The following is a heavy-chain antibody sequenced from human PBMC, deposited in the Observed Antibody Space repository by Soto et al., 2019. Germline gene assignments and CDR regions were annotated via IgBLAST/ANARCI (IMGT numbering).Heavy chain of an antibody. J-gene: IGHJ4*02. CDR1: GGSISSGDYY. D-gene: IGHD3-10*01. Sequence: SETLSLTCTVSGGSISSGDYYWSWIRQPPGKGLEWIGYIYYSGSTYYNPSLKSRVTISVDTSKNQFSLKLSSVTAADTAVYYCASANMVRGLTFVFAYWGQGPLVNLSS. CDR2: IYYSGST. CDR3: ASANMVRGLTFVFAY. V-gene: IGHV4-30-4*01.